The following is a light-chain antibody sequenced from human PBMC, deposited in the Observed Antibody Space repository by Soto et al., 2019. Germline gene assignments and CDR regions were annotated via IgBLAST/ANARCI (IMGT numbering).Light chain of an antibody. CDR1: SSDVGGYNY. Sequence: QSALTQPASVSGSPGQSITISCTGTSSDVGGYNYVSWYQQHPGKAPKLMIYEVSNRPSGVSNRFSGSKSGNTASLTVSGLQAEDEADYYCSSYAGSSNVFGTGIQLTVL. CDR2: EVS. J-gene: IGLJ1*01. V-gene: IGLV2-14*01. CDR3: SSYAGSSNV.